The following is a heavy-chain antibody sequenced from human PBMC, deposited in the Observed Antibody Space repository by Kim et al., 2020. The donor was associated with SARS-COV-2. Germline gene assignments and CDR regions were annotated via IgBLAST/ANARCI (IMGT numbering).Heavy chain of an antibody. Sequence: SETLSLTCTVSGGSISSYYWSWIRQPPGKGLEWMGYIYYSGSTNYNPALKSRVTISVDTSKNQFSLKLSSVTAADTAVYYCARVVVAYDYYYMDVWGTGTTGTVSS. V-gene: IGHV4-59*01. CDR3: ARVVVAYDYYYMDV. CDR1: GGSISSYY. J-gene: IGHJ6*03. D-gene: IGHD2-15*01. CDR2: IYYSGST.